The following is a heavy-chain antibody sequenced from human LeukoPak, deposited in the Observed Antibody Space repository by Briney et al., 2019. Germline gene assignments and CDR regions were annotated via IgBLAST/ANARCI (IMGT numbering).Heavy chain of an antibody. J-gene: IGHJ3*02. V-gene: IGHV3-23*01. CDR2: ISGSGGST. CDR3: ASPSSGQSFDI. CDR1: GFTFSSFA. D-gene: IGHD3-22*01. Sequence: AGGSLRLSCAASGFTFSSFAMSWVRQAPGKGLEWVSAISGSGGSTYYADSVKGRFTISRDNSKNTLFLQMNSLRAEDTAVYYCASPSSGQSFDIWGQGTMVTVSS.